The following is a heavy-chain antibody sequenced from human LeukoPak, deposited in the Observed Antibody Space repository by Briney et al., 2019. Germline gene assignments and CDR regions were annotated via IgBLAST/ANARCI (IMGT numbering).Heavy chain of an antibody. J-gene: IGHJ5*02. V-gene: IGHV4-59*08. Sequence: SETLSPTCTVAGPSISSFCSSWIRQPPGKGLEWIGYTYYSGITNYNPSLKSRVTIEVETSKTQFSLKLSAVTAADTAVYYCASQGAHHYYYDSSGYLFDPWGQGTLVTVSS. CDR1: GPSISSFC. CDR2: TYYSGIT. CDR3: ASQGAHHYYYDSSGYLFDP. D-gene: IGHD3-22*01.